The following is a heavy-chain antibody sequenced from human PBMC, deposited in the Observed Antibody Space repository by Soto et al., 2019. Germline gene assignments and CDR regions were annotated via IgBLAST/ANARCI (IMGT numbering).Heavy chain of an antibody. D-gene: IGHD3-10*01. J-gene: IGHJ5*02. CDR2: IYYSGST. V-gene: IGHV4-59*01. CDR3: ASSPLWFGKKMLFDP. CDR1: GGSISSYY. Sequence: SETLSLTCTVSGGSISSYYWSWIRQPPGKGLEWIGYIYYSGSTNYNPSLKSRVTISVDTSKNQFSLKLSSVTAADTAVYYCASSPLWFGKKMLFDPWGQGTLVTVSS.